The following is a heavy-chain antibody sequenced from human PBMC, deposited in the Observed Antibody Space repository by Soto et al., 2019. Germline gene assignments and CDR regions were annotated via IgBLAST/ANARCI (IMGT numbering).Heavy chain of an antibody. Sequence: EVQLVESGGGLVQPGGSLRLSCAASGIPVSSNYMTWVRQAPGKWLEWVSVLHSGGDTYYANSVKGRFTISRHDSTNTLFLQMNSLTAEDTAVYYCARDGPYYYASRMDVWGQGTKVTVSS. J-gene: IGHJ6*02. CDR3: ARDGPYYYASRMDV. CDR2: LHSGGDT. CDR1: GIPVSSNY. D-gene: IGHD3-10*01. V-gene: IGHV3-53*04.